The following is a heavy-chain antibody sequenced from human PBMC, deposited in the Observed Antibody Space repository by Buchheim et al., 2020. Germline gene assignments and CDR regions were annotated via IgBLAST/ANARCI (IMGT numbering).Heavy chain of an antibody. CDR1: GFTFSHYA. J-gene: IGHJ6*02. CDR3: ARDRGSGWSYYYYGLDV. Sequence: QVQLVESGGGVVQPGRSLRLSCAASGFTFSHYAVHWVRQAPGKGLEWVAVISYDGSTIYYADFVKGRFTFSRDNSKNTLSLQMNSLRAEDTAVYYCARDRGSGWSYYYYGLDVWGQGT. CDR2: ISYDGSTI. V-gene: IGHV3-30*04. D-gene: IGHD6-19*01.